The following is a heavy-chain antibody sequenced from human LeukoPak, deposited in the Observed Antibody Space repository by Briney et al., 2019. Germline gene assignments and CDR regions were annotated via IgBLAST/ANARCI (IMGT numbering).Heavy chain of an antibody. D-gene: IGHD3-10*01. CDR2: IIPIFGTA. J-gene: IGHJ6*02. CDR1: GGTFSSDA. CDR3: ARAEVIGSGSFYYYYGMDV. V-gene: IGHV1-69*13. Sequence: GASLKVSCNASGGTFSSDAISWVRQAPGQGLEWMGGIIPIFGTANYAQKFQGRVTITADESTSTAYMELSSLRSEDTAVYYCARAEVIGSGSFYYYYGMDVWGQGTTVTVSS.